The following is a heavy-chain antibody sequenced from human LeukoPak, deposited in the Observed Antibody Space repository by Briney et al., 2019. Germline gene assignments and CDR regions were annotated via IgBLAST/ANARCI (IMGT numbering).Heavy chain of an antibody. V-gene: IGHV3-30*04. Sequence: SLXXSXAASGFTFSSYAMHWVRQAPGKGLKWVAVTSFDGSDNYYADSVKGRFTISRDNSKNTLYLQMNSLRPDDTAVYYCXRAPGTMIVVDYWGQGTLVTVSS. CDR3: XRAPGTMIVVDY. CDR1: GFTFSSYA. D-gene: IGHD3-22*01. CDR2: TSFDGSDN. J-gene: IGHJ4*02.